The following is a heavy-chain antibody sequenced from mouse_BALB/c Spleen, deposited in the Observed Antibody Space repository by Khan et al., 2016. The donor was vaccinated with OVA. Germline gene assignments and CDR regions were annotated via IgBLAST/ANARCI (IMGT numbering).Heavy chain of an antibody. CDR2: IWDGGST. V-gene: IGHV2-9*02. Sequence: QVQLKESGPGLVAPSQSLSITCTVSGFSLTSYGVHWVRQPPGKGLEWLGVIWDGGSTNYNSALMSRLSISNDNSKSQAFLKMNSLQTEDTAMYYCARLEDIWGQGTTLTVSS. J-gene: IGHJ2*01. D-gene: IGHD1-3*01. CDR1: GFSLTSYG. CDR3: ARLEDI.